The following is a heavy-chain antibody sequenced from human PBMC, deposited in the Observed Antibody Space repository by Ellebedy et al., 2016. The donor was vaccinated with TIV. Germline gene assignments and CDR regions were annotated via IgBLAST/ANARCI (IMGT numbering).Heavy chain of an antibody. V-gene: IGHV3-53*01. CDR2: LYSGGST. Sequence: GESLKISCAASGFTVSSNYMAWVRQAPGKGLEWVSVLYSGGSTYYADSVKGRFTISRDNSKNRLSLQMDSLRAEETAVYYCARGYESSAYRAFEYWGQGTLVTVSS. D-gene: IGHD3-22*01. CDR1: GFTVSSNY. J-gene: IGHJ4*02. CDR3: ARGYESSAYRAFEY.